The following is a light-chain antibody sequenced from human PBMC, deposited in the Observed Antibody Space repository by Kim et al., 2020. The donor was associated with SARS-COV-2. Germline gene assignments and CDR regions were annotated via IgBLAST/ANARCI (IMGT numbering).Light chain of an antibody. Sequence: SYELTQPPSVSVSPGQTARITCSGDALPKQYAYWYQQKPGQAPVLVIYKDSERPSGIHERFSGSSSGTTVTLTISGVQAEDEADYYCQSADSSGTYGVFG. J-gene: IGLJ3*02. CDR2: KDS. CDR1: ALPKQY. V-gene: IGLV3-25*03. CDR3: QSADSSGTYGV.